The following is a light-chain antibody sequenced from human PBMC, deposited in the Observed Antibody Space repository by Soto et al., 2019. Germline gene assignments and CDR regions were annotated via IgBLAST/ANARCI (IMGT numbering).Light chain of an antibody. V-gene: IGKV1-27*01. J-gene: IGKJ3*01. CDR3: QEHYSAPPVA. CDR2: SAS. CDR1: QDIDHS. Sequence: DIQMTQSPSSLSASVGDRVTITCRASQDIDHSLAWYQQKPGKVPKLLIYSASTLQPGVPSRFSGSGSGTDFTLTITSLQPEDVATYYCQEHYSAPPVAFSPGTKVDV.